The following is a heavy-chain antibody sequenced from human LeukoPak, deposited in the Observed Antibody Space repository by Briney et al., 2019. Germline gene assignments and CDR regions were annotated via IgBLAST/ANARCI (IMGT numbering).Heavy chain of an antibody. CDR3: ASQGNTAAYFDS. CDR2: INHSGST. CDR1: GGSFSDYF. V-gene: IGHV4-34*01. J-gene: IGHJ4*02. D-gene: IGHD5-18*01. Sequence: PSETLSLTCAVYGGSFSDYFWSWIRQPPGKGLEWIGEINHSGSTNYNPSLKSRVTISVDTSKNQFSLRLSSVTAADTAVYYCASQGNTAAYFDSWGQGTLATVSS.